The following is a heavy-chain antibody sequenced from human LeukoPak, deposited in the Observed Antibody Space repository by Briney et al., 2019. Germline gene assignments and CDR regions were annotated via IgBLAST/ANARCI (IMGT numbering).Heavy chain of an antibody. Sequence: GGTLRLSCAASGFTFSSYGMRWVRQAPGKGLEGVAVISYDGSNKYYADSVKGRFTISRDNSKNTLYLQMNSLRAEDTAVYYCAKGTGEGYFDYWGQGTLVTVSS. D-gene: IGHD7-27*01. CDR3: AKGTGEGYFDY. V-gene: IGHV3-30*18. CDR2: ISYDGSNK. CDR1: GFTFSSYG. J-gene: IGHJ4*02.